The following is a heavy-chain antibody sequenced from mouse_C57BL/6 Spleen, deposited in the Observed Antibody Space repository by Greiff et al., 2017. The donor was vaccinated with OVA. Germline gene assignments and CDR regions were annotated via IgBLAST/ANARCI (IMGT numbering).Heavy chain of an antibody. Sequence: VQLQQSGAELVRPGASVKLSCTASGFNIKDDYMHWVKQRPEQGLEWIGWIDPENGDTEYASKFQGKATITADTSSNTAYLQLSSLTSEDTAVYYCNRRPPFAYWGQGTLVTVSA. CDR1: GFNIKDDY. D-gene: IGHD1-2*01. CDR2: IDPENGDT. V-gene: IGHV14-4*01. J-gene: IGHJ3*01. CDR3: NRRPPFAY.